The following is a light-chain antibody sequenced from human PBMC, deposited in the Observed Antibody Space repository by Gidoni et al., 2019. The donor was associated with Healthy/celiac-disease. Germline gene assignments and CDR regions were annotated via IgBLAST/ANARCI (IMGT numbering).Light chain of an antibody. CDR1: QSVSSRY. CDR2: GAS. J-gene: IGKJ2*01. V-gene: IGKV3-20*01. CDR3: QQYGSSPRWYT. Sequence: EIVLTQSPGTLSLSPGERATLSCRASQSVSSRYLAWYQQKPGQAPRLLVYGASSRDTGIPDRFSGSGSGTGFTLTISRLEPEDFAVYYGQQYGSSPRWYTFGQGTKLEIK.